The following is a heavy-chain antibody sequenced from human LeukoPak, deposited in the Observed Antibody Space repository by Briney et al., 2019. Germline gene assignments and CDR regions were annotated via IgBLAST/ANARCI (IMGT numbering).Heavy chain of an antibody. D-gene: IGHD3-10*01. Sequence: GGSLRLSYAASGFTVSSNYMSWVRQAPGKGLEWVSVIYSGGSTYYADSVKGRFTISRDNSKNTLYLQMNSLRAEDTAVYYCSIFYYGSGDYYYYMDVWGKGTTVTVSS. CDR3: SIFYYGSGDYYYYMDV. CDR1: GFTVSSNY. CDR2: IYSGGST. V-gene: IGHV3-53*01. J-gene: IGHJ6*03.